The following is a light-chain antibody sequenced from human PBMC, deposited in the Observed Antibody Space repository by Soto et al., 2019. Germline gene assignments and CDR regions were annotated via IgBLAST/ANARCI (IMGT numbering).Light chain of an antibody. Sequence: EIVLAQSPGTLSLSPGAISALSCRASQSVSSNLAWYQQKPGQAPRLLIYGASTRATGIPARFSGSGSGTEFTLTISSLQSEDFAVYYCQQYNNWPQTFGQGTKVDIK. J-gene: IGKJ1*01. V-gene: IGKV3D-15*01. CDR2: GAS. CDR1: QSVSSN. CDR3: QQYNNWPQT.